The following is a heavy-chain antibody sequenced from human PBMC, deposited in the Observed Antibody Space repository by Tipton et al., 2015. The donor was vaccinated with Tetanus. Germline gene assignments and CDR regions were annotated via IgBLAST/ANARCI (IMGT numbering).Heavy chain of an antibody. CDR2: LYSGGGP. V-gene: IGHV3-53*01. J-gene: IGHJ4*02. CDR3: ARAPRYCGGDCYHFDY. Sequence: SLRLSCEASGFTLSRHYMHWVRQAPGKGLEWVSVLYSGGGPNYADSVKGRFTISRDNSKNTLYLQMNSLRVEDTAIYYCARAPRYCGGDCYHFDYWGQGTLVTVSS. CDR1: GFTLSRHY. D-gene: IGHD2-21*02.